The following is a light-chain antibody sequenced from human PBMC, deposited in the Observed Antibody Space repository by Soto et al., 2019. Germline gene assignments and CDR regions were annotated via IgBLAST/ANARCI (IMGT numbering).Light chain of an antibody. CDR2: DAS. CDR3: QQFHSYPLT. Sequence: ATQLTQSPSSLSASVGDRVTITCRASQDISSVLAWFQQKPGKTPKVLISDASTLESGVPSRFRGSGSGADFTLTISGLQPEDFATYYCQQFHSYPLTFGGGTTVGI. CDR1: QDISSV. V-gene: IGKV1-13*02. J-gene: IGKJ4*01.